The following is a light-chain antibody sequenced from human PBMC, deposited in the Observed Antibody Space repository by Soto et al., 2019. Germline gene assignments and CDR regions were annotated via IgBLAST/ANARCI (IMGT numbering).Light chain of an antibody. J-gene: IGLJ3*02. CDR2: EVT. V-gene: IGLV2-8*01. CDR1: SSDVGCYNY. Sequence: QSALTQPPSASGSPGQSVTISCTGSSSDVGCYNYVSWYQQHPGKAPKLIIYEVTERPSGVPDRFSGSKSDNTASLTVSGLQPEDEADYYCSSYAGNYNLVFGGGTKVTVL. CDR3: SSYAGNYNLV.